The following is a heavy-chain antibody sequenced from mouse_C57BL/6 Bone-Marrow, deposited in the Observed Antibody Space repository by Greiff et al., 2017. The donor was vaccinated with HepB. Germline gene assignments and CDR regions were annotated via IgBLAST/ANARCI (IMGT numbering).Heavy chain of an antibody. CDR3: ARDGFITTVVATKAMDY. D-gene: IGHD1-1*01. Sequence: EVQLQESGPGLVKPSQSLSLSCSVTGYSITSGYYWNWIRQFPGNKLEWMGYISYDGSNNYNPSLKNRISITRDTSKYQFFLKLNSVTTEDTATYYCARDGFITTVVATKAMDYWGQGTSVTVSS. CDR1: GYSITSGYY. V-gene: IGHV3-6*01. J-gene: IGHJ4*01. CDR2: ISYDGSN.